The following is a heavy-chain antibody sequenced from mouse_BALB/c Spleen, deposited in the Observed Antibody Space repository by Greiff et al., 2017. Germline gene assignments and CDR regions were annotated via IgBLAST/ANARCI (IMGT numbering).Heavy chain of an antibody. CDR1: GFTFSSYT. CDR2: ISNGGGST. V-gene: IGHV5-12-2*01. CDR3: ARHLEDSSGYLYYAMDY. J-gene: IGHJ4*01. Sequence: EVKLVESGGGLVQPGGSLKLSCAASGFTFSSYTMSWVRQTPEKRLEWVAYISNGGGSTYYPDTVKGRFTISRDNAKNTLYLRMSSLKSEDTAMYYCARHLEDSSGYLYYAMDYWGQGTSVTVSS. D-gene: IGHD3-2*01.